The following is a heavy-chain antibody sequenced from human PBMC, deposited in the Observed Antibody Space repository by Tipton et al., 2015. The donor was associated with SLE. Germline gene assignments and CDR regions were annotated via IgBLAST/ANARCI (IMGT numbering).Heavy chain of an antibody. CDR2: IYYSGST. J-gene: IGHJ3*02. D-gene: IGHD2-21*01. CDR1: GGSISSYY. Sequence: LRLSCTVSGGSISSYYWSWIRQPPGKGLEWIGYIYYSGSTNYNPSLKGRVTISVDTSKNQFSLKLSSVTAADTAVYYCARYRVCGGDCYYAFDIWGQGTMVTVSS. V-gene: IGHV4-59*08. CDR3: ARYRVCGGDCYYAFDI.